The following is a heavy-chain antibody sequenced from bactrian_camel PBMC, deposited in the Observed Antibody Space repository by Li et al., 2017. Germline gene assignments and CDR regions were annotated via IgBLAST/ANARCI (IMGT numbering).Heavy chain of an antibody. CDR2: INSGGSST. J-gene: IGHJ4*01. D-gene: IGHD5*01. Sequence: VQLVESGGGLVQPGGSLRLSCVGSGFTFSDYSMSWVRQASGKGLEWVSSINSGGSSTYYADSVTGRFTTSQDNTKTTVYLQMDNLQPEDTAIYYCAANTIFRGAHRVPWSEDVAYWGQGTQVTVS. CDR1: GFTFSDYS. V-gene: IGHV3S40*01. CDR3: AANTIFRGAHRVPWSEDVAY.